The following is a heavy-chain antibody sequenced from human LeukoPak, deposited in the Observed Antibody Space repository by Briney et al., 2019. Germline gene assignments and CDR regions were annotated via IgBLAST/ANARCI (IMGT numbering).Heavy chain of an antibody. D-gene: IGHD2-2*01. V-gene: IGHV3-11*03. J-gene: IGHJ5*02. Sequence: NSGGSLTLSCAASGFTFSDYYMSWIRQAPGKGLEWVSYISSRSSNTNHADSVKGRFTISRDNAKNSLYLQMNSLRAEDTAVYYCARSPRYCSSTSCQGGDWFDPWGQGTLVTVSS. CDR2: ISSRSSNT. CDR1: GFTFSDYY. CDR3: ARSPRYCSSTSCQGGDWFDP.